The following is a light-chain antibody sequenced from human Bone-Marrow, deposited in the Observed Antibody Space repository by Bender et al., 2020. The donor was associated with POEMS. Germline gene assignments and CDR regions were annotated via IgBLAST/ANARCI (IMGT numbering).Light chain of an antibody. CDR3: AAWDDSLTGSMV. Sequence: QSVLTQPPSASGTPGQRVTISCSGGSSNIGAHAVNWYQHLPGTAPKLLIYSSHRRPSEVPDRFSGSRSGTSASLAISGLQSEDEADYFCAAWDDSLTGSMVFGGGTKLTVL. V-gene: IGLV1-44*01. J-gene: IGLJ2*01. CDR1: SSNIGAHA. CDR2: SSH.